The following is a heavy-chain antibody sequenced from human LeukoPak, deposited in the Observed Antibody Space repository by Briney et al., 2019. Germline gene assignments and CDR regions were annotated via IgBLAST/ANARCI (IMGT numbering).Heavy chain of an antibody. Sequence: AASVKVSCKASGYTFTSYDINWVRQATGQGLEWMGWMNPNGSNTGYAQKFQGRVTMTRNTSISTAYMELSSLRSEDTAVYYCARITMTPYGMDVWGQGTTVTVSS. CDR2: MNPNGSNT. V-gene: IGHV1-8*01. CDR3: ARITMTPYGMDV. D-gene: IGHD3-22*01. J-gene: IGHJ6*02. CDR1: GYTFTSYD.